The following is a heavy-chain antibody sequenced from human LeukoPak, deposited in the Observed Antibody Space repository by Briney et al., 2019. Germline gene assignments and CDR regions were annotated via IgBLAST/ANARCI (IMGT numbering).Heavy chain of an antibody. J-gene: IGHJ3*02. CDR1: GYTFTGYW. D-gene: IGHD3-9*01. CDR2: IYPGDSDT. CDR3: ARLRRDYYDILTGYPRGAYGAFDI. Sequence: GESLKISCKTSGYTFTGYWIAWVHQMPGKGLEWMGIIYPGDSDTRYSPSFQGQVTISADKSISTAYLQWSSLKASDTAMYYCARLRRDYYDILTGYPRGAYGAFDIWGQGTMVTVSS. V-gene: IGHV5-51*07.